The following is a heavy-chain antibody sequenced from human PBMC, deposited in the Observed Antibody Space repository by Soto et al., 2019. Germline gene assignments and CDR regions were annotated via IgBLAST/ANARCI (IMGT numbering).Heavy chain of an antibody. CDR3: ARATGYTNYGLDY. Sequence: EVHLVGSGGGLVQPGGSLRLSCAASGFTFSSYEMHWVREAPGKGLEWVSNISGSSDTRYIADSVKGRFTISRDNAKNSLYLQMNSLRAEDTAVYYCARATGYTNYGLDYWGEGTLVTVSS. V-gene: IGHV3-48*03. CDR1: GFTFSSYE. J-gene: IGHJ4*02. CDR2: ISGSSDTR. D-gene: IGHD4-4*01.